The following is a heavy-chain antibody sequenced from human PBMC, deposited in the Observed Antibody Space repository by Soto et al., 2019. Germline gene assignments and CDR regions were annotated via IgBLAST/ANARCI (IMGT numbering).Heavy chain of an antibody. Sequence: ASLKFSCKSCGYTFTRYGMHWVPQPPGQTLEWMGWITAGNGNTQYSQKFQGRVTITRDTSASTAYMELSSLRSEDTAVYYCVSFSGYSYGPHYYYGMDVWGQGNTVTVSS. D-gene: IGHD5-18*01. V-gene: IGHV1-3*01. CDR3: VSFSGYSYGPHYYYGMDV. CDR2: ITAGNGNT. J-gene: IGHJ6*02. CDR1: GYTFTRYG.